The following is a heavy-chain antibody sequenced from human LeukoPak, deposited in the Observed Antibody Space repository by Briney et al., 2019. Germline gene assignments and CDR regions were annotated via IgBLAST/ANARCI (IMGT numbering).Heavy chain of an antibody. CDR3: SRDLQYYVAMDG. J-gene: IGHJ6*01. CDR2: IGWDNKP. V-gene: IGHV3-23*05. Sequence: PGGSLRLSCEASGFTFSAYAMNWVRQAPGQGLEWVSSIGWDNKPHYSEYVKGGFAISPDNSKHITFPQLTNLRAEDTALYYFSRDLQYYVAMDGWGEGT. D-gene: IGHD3-10*02. CDR1: GFTFSAYA.